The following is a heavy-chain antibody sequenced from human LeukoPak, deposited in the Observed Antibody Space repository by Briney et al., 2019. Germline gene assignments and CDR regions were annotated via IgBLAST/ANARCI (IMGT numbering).Heavy chain of an antibody. CDR1: GFTFSSYG. D-gene: IGHD4-17*01. CDR2: ISGSSSYI. J-gene: IGHJ6*03. CDR3: ARDTVATKYYCYMDV. Sequence: GGSLRLSCAASGFTFSSYGMSWVRQAPGKGLEWVSAISGSSSYIYYADSVKGRFTISRDNAKNSLYLQMNSLRAEDTAVYYCARDTVATKYYCYMDVWGKGTTVTVSS. V-gene: IGHV3-21*01.